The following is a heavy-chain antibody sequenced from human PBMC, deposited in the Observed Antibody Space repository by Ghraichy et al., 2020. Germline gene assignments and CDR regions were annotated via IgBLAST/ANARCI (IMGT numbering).Heavy chain of an antibody. J-gene: IGHJ5*02. CDR2: ISGYNGNT. V-gene: IGHV1-18*04. D-gene: IGHD6-19*01. CDR1: GATFSNHG. Sequence: ASVKVSCKTSGATFSNHGISWVRQAPGQGLEWMGWISGYNGNTFYAKKFQGRLTLTTDTSTTIAYMELSSLRSDDTAVYYCARDPFTYSSGWYHGESNWFDPWGQGTLVTVSS. CDR3: ARDPFTYSSGWYHGESNWFDP.